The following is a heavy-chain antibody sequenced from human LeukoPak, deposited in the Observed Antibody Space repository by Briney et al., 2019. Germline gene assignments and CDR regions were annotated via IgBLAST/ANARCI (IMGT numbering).Heavy chain of an antibody. CDR2: TRNKANSYIT. J-gene: IGHJ4*02. Sequence: GGSLRLSCAASGFPFSTHSLNWVRQAPGKGLEWVGRTRNKANSYITEYAASVKGRFTISRDDSKNSLYLQMSSLKTDDTAMYYCASIRGTFGYWGQGTLVTVSS. V-gene: IGHV3-72*01. CDR1: GFPFSTHS. CDR3: ASIRGTFGY. D-gene: IGHD1-26*01.